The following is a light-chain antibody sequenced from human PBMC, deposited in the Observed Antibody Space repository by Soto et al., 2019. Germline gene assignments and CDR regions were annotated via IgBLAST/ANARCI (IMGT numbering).Light chain of an antibody. Sequence: DIQRTHSPSAMSASVVYRVTITCRASQGISNHLVWFQQRPGKVPKRLIYDASSLQTGVPSRFSGSGSGTDFTLTISSLQPEDFATYYCLQHTNFPLTFGQGTRLEN. J-gene: IGKJ5*01. CDR2: DAS. CDR3: LQHTNFPLT. CDR1: QGISNH. V-gene: IGKV1-17*03.